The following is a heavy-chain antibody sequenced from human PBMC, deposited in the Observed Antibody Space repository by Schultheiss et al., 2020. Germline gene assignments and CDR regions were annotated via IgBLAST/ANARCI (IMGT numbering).Heavy chain of an antibody. Sequence: SETLSLTCTVSGGSISSGGYYWSWIRQPPGKGLEWIGEINHSGSTNYNPSLKSRVTISVDTSKNQFSLKLSSVTAADTAVYYCARVPVNHGSGSYYYYYGMDVWGQGTTVTVSS. CDR2: INHSGST. CDR3: ARVPVNHGSGSYYYYYGMDV. V-gene: IGHV4-39*07. D-gene: IGHD3-10*01. J-gene: IGHJ6*02. CDR1: GGSISSGGYY.